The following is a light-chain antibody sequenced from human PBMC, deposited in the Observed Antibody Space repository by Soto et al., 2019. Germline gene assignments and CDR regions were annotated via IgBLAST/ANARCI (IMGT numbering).Light chain of an antibody. J-gene: IGKJ1*01. V-gene: IGKV1-5*03. CDR3: QHYNSYSEA. CDR2: EAS. CDR1: QTISSW. Sequence: DIRMTQSPSTLSASVGDRVTITCRASQTISSWLAWYQQKPGKAPNLLIYEASRLESGVPLRFRGSGSGTEFTLTISSLQPDDFATYYCQHYNSYSEAFGQGTKVDIK.